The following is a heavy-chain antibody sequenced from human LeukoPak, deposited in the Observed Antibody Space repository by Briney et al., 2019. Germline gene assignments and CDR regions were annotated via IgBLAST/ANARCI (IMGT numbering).Heavy chain of an antibody. CDR3: ARGYYYDSRGYDEGCFDY. Sequence: GGSLRLSCAASGFTLRSYAMSWVRQAPGKGLEWVSAISTSGGTTYYSDAVTGRFTISRDNSKNTLYLQMNSLRAEDTAVYYCARGYYYDSRGYDEGCFDYWGQGPLVTVSS. CDR1: GFTLRSYA. J-gene: IGHJ4*02. D-gene: IGHD3-22*01. V-gene: IGHV3-23*01. CDR2: ISTSGGTT.